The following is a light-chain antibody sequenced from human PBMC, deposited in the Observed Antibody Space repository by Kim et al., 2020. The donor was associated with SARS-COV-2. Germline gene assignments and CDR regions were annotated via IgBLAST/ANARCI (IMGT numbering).Light chain of an antibody. V-gene: IGKV3-15*01. Sequence: EIVMTQSPATLSVSPGERATLSCRASQRVSSDLAWYQQKPGQAARLLIYDASTRATGIPARFSGSGSGTEFTLTISSLQSEDFAVYYCQQYNNWQTFGQGTKVDIK. CDR2: DAS. J-gene: IGKJ1*01. CDR3: QQYNNWQT. CDR1: QRVSSD.